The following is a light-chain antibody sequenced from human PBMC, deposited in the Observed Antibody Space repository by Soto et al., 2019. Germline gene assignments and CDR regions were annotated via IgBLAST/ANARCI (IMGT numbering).Light chain of an antibody. CDR2: GAS. J-gene: IGKJ3*01. CDR3: QQYATSPT. Sequence: EVVLTQSPGTLSLSPGERATLSCRASQAVSASYLAWYQQKPGQAPRLLIYGASSRATDIPDRFSASGSGTDFTPTISRLEPEDFAVYFCQQYATSPTFGPGTKVDIK. V-gene: IGKV3-20*01. CDR1: QAVSASY.